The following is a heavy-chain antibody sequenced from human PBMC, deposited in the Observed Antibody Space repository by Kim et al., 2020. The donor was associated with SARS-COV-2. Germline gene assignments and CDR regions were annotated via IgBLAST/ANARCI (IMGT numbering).Heavy chain of an antibody. V-gene: IGHV3-30*18. D-gene: IGHD6-13*01. CDR3: AKELYGKSWYEN. CDR1: GFTFSTYG. Sequence: LSLTCAASGFTFSTYGMHWVRQAPGKGLEWVAVISYDGTNKYYADSVKGRFTISRDNSKNTLYLQMNNLRVEDTAVYYCAKELYGKSWYENWGQGTL. CDR2: ISYDGTNK. J-gene: IGHJ4*02.